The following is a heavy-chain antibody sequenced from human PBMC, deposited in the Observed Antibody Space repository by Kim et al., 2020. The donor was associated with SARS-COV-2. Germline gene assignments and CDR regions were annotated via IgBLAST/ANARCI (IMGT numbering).Heavy chain of an antibody. J-gene: IGHJ4*02. D-gene: IGHD3-3*01. CDR3: ARERWRYFDY. CDR2: IYYSGST. CDR1: GGSISSGGYY. Sequence: SETLSLTCTVSGGSISSGGYYWSWIRQHPGKGLEWIGYIYYSGSTYYNPSPKSRVTISVDTSKNQFSLKLSSVTAADTAVYYCARERWRYFDYWGQGTLVTVSS. V-gene: IGHV4-31*03.